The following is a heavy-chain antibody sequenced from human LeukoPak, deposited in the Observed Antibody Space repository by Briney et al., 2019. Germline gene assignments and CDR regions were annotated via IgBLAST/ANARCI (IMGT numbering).Heavy chain of an antibody. J-gene: IGHJ4*02. V-gene: IGHV3-30*04. CDR1: GFTFSSYA. Sequence: PGRSLRLSCAASGFTFSSYAMHWVRQAPGKGLEWVAVISYDGSNKYYADSVKGRFTISRDNSKNTLYLQMNSLRAEDTAVYYCARGMGGYGGYDYWGQGTLVTVSS. CDR3: ARGMGGYGGYDY. CDR2: ISYDGSNK. D-gene: IGHD5-12*01.